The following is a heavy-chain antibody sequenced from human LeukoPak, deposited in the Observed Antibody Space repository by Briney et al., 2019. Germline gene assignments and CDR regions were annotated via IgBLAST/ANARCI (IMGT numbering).Heavy chain of an antibody. J-gene: IGHJ3*02. CDR2: ISWNSGSI. CDR1: GFTFDDYA. V-gene: IGHV3-9*01. Sequence: GRSLRLSCAASGFTFDDYAMHWVRQAPGKGLEWVSGISWNSGSIGYADSVKGRFTISRDNAKNSLYLQMNSLRAEDTALYYCAKDRSDYHDSSGPFGFAFDIWGQGTMVTVSS. CDR3: AKDRSDYHDSSGPFGFAFDI. D-gene: IGHD3-22*01.